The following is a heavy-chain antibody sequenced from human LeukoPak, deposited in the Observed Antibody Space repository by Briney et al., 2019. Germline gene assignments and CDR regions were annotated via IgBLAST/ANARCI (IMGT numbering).Heavy chain of an antibody. D-gene: IGHD2-21*02. CDR1: GGSISSHY. V-gene: IGHV4-59*08. J-gene: IGHJ4*02. Sequence: SETLSLTCTVSGGSISSHYWSWIRQTPGKGLEWIGYIYYSEGTNYNPSLKSRVTISVDTSKNQFSLKLSSVTAADTAVYYCARHGSDWAFDFWGQGLLVSVSS. CDR2: IYYSEGT. CDR3: ARHGSDWAFDF.